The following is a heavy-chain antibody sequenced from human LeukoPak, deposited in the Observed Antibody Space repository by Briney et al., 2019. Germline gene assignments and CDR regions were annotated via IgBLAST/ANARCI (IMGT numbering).Heavy chain of an antibody. Sequence: SETLSLTCTVSGGSLSSYYWSWIRQPPGKGLEWIGDIYYSGSTNYNPSLKSRVTISVDTSKNQFSLKLSSVTAADKAVYYCARAAWSRIGYYYYMDVWGKGTTVTVSS. CDR2: IYYSGST. J-gene: IGHJ6*03. V-gene: IGHV4-59*01. CDR1: GGSLSSYY. CDR3: ARAAWSRIGYYYYMDV. D-gene: IGHD3-3*01.